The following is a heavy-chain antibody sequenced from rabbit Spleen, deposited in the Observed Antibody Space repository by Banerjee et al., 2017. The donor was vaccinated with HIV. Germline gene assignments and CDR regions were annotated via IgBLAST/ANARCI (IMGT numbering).Heavy chain of an antibody. D-gene: IGHD6-1*01. CDR1: GFSFSSSYD. J-gene: IGHJ4*01. CDR2: IYTGNGKT. Sequence: QQVVEYGGGLVKPGASLTLTCTASGFSFSSSYDMCWVRQAPGKGLEWIGCIYTGNGKTYYAGWAKGRFTISKASSTTVTLQMTSLTAADTATYFCAREGYTYGYSTVRDLWGPGTLVTVS. CDR3: AREGYTYGYSTVRDL. V-gene: IGHV1S40*01.